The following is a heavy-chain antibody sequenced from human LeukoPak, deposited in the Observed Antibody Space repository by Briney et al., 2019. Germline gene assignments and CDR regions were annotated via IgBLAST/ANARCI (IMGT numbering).Heavy chain of an antibody. J-gene: IGHJ4*02. D-gene: IGHD3-22*01. CDR1: GGSISSGSYY. CDR3: ARLTFFTYYYDSSDYKGLYFDY. CDR2: IFYSGST. V-gene: IGHV4-39*02. Sequence: SETLSLTCAVSGGSISSGSYYWGWVRQPPGKGLEYIGTIFYSGSTYYNPSLKSRVTMSVDTSKNHFSLKLSSVTAADTAVFYCARLTFFTYYYDSSDYKGLYFDYWGQGTLVTVSS.